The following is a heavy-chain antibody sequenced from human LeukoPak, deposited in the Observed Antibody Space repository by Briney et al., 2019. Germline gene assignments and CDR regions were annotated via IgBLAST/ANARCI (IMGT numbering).Heavy chain of an antibody. CDR2: IGRSSQYI. D-gene: IGHD3-3*01. CDR3: ARDASNIDFAPYFYYMDV. V-gene: IGHV3-21*01. CDR1: GFTLSLYS. J-gene: IGHJ6*03. Sequence: GGSLRLSCTASGFTLSLYSMHWVRQAPGKGLEWVSSIGRSSQYIYYGDSVRGRFTISRDNAKNSLYLDMYSPRAEDTAVYYCARDASNIDFAPYFYYMDVWGKGTTVTVSS.